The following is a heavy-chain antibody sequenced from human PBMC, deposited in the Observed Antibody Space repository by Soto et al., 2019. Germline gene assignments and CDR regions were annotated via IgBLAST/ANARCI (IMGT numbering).Heavy chain of an antibody. J-gene: IGHJ4*02. CDR1: GGTFSSYA. D-gene: IGHD6-13*01. CDR3: ARGIAAAGTKGDY. Sequence: WASVKVSCKASGGTFSSYAISWVRQAPGQGLEWMGGIIPIFGTANYAQKFQGRVTMTRDTSTSTVYMELSSLRSEDTAVYYCARGIAAAGTKGDYWGQGTLVTVSS. CDR2: IIPIFGTA. V-gene: IGHV1-69*05.